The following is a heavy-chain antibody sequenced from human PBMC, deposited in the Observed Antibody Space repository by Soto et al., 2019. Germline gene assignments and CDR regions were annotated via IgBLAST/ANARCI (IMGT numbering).Heavy chain of an antibody. J-gene: IGHJ6*02. CDR1: GFTFSSYA. D-gene: IGHD4-17*01. V-gene: IGHV3-23*01. Sequence: EVQLLESGGGLVQPGGSLRLSCAASGFTFSSYAMNWVRQAPGKGLEWVSGISSSGGATYYADSVKGRFTISRSNSKNTLNLQMNSLRAEDTAVYYCAKNKGSTVSPSDYYYNGMDVWGQGTTVTVSS. CDR2: ISSSGGAT. CDR3: AKNKGSTVSPSDYYYNGMDV.